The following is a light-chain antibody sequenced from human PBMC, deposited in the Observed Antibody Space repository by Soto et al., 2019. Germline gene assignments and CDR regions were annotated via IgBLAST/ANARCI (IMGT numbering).Light chain of an antibody. Sequence: EIVLTQSPGTLSLSPGERATLSCRASQSVSSSYLAWYQQKPGQAPRLLIYGASSRATGIPDRFSGSGSGTDFTLTISRLVPEDFEVYYCQQYGSSPFTFGPGTKVYIK. J-gene: IGKJ3*01. CDR2: GAS. V-gene: IGKV3-20*01. CDR3: QQYGSSPFT. CDR1: QSVSSSY.